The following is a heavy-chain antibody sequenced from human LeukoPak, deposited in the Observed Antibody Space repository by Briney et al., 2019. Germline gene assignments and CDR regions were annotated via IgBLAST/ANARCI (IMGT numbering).Heavy chain of an antibody. CDR2: INPNSGGT. J-gene: IGHJ3*02. V-gene: IGHV1-2*02. CDR1: GYTFTDNH. Sequence: ASVKVSCKASGYTFTDNHMYWIRQAPGQGPECMGWINPNSGGTDYAQKFQGRITMTRDTSISTAYMELSRLTSDDTAIYFCARELGRNAFDIWGQGTMVTVSP. CDR3: ARELGRNAFDI. D-gene: IGHD7-27*01.